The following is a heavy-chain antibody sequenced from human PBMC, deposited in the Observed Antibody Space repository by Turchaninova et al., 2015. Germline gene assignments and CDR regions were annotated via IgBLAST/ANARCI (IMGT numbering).Heavy chain of an antibody. J-gene: IGHJ6*03. V-gene: IGHV3-23*01. D-gene: IGHD2-2*01. CDR2: IRGRGGST. Sequence: EVQLLESGGGLVQPGGSLRLSCEASGFPVWSYAMSWVRPAPGKGVEWVSAIRGRGGSTYYADSGKGRFTISRDNSKNTLYLQMNSLRAEDTAVYYCAKGDIVVVPAAIHAGYYMDVWGKGTTVTVSS. CDR1: GFPVWSYA. CDR3: AKGDIVVVPAAIHAGYYMDV.